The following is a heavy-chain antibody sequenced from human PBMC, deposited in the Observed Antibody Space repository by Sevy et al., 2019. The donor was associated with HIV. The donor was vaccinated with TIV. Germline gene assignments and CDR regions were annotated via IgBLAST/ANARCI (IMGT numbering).Heavy chain of an antibody. V-gene: IGHV3-9*01. D-gene: IGHD5-12*01. J-gene: IGHJ3*02. CDR3: TRDFVATTMGGAPVDI. CDR2: ISWDSGLI. Sequence: GGSLRLSCAASGFTFDDYAMNWVRQAPGKGLEWVSGISWDSGLIGYAVAVQGRFTVSRDSSKNSLYLQMNNLRPEDTALYYCTRDFVATTMGGAPVDIWGGGTMVTVS. CDR1: GFTFDDYA.